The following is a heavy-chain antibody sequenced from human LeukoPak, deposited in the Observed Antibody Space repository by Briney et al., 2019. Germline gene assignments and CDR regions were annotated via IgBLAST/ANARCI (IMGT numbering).Heavy chain of an antibody. CDR3: ARAGYGGNREKGDDY. CDR2: IYYSGST. J-gene: IGHJ4*02. D-gene: IGHD4-23*01. CDR1: GGSIRSYY. Sequence: PSETLSLTCTVSGGSIRSYYWSWIRQHPGKGLEWIGYIYYSGSTYYNPSLKSRVTISVDTSKNQFSLKLSSVTAADTAVYYCARAGYGGNREKGDDYWGQGTLVTVSS. V-gene: IGHV4-31*03.